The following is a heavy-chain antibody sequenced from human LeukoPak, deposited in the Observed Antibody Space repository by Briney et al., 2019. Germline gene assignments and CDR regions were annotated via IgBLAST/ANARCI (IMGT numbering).Heavy chain of an antibody. CDR2: IYYSGST. V-gene: IGHV4-39*07. CDR3: ARVVVVPAATPYFDY. J-gene: IGHJ4*02. D-gene: IGHD2-2*01. CDR1: GGSIRSSSYY. Sequence: SETLSLTCTVSGGSIRSSSYYWGWIRQPPGKGLEWIGSIYYSGSTYYNPSLRSRVTISVDTSKNQFSLKLSSVTAADTAVYYCARVVVVPAATPYFDYWGQGTLVTVSS.